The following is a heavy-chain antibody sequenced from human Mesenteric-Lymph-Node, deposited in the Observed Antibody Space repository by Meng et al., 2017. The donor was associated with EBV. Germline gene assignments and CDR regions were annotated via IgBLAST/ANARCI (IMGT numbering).Heavy chain of an antibody. D-gene: IGHD6-13*01. Sequence: QVQLQESGPGLVKPSXXLSLTCAVSGGSISSNDWWSWVRQPPGKGLEWIGEIYHRGNTNYNPSLESRVTISVDMSKNQFSLKMSSVTAADTAVYFCARRSWHFDSWGQGTLVTVSS. CDR2: IYHRGNT. CDR1: GGSISSNDW. J-gene: IGHJ4*02. CDR3: ARRSWHFDS. V-gene: IGHV4-4*02.